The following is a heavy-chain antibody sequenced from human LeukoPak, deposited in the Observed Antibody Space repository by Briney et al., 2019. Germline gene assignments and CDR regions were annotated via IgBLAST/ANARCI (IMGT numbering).Heavy chain of an antibody. CDR3: ARSTATNYFDS. D-gene: IGHD4-17*01. CDR2: ISGSGSTI. J-gene: IGHJ4*02. CDR1: GFTFRGYE. V-gene: IGHV3-48*03. Sequence: GGSLRLSCAASGFTFRGYEMNWVRQAPGKGLEWISYISGSGSTIKYVDSVKGRFTISRDNAKNSLYLQMNSLRAEDTAVYYCARSTATNYFDSWGQGTLVTVSS.